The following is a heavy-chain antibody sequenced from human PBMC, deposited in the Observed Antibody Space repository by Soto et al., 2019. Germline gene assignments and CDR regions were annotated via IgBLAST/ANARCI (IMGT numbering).Heavy chain of an antibody. CDR3: VRDKYSNYVNYFDP. V-gene: IGHV3-11*01. D-gene: IGHD4-4*01. J-gene: IGHJ5*02. CDR2: ISSSGSTT. Sequence: QVQLVESGGGLVKPGGSLRLSCAGSGFTFRDYYMGWIRQAPGKGLEWVSYISSSGSTTYYAASVKGRFTISRDNAKNSLYLQMTSLRAEDPAIYYFVRDKYSNYVNYFDPWGQGTLVTVS. CDR1: GFTFRDYY.